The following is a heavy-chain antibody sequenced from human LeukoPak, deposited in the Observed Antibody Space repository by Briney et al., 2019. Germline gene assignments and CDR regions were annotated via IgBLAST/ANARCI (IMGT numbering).Heavy chain of an antibody. CDR3: ARDGLHYDSSGYYF. D-gene: IGHD3-22*01. J-gene: IGHJ4*02. CDR2: INWNGGST. CDR1: GFTFDDYG. V-gene: IGHV3-20*04. Sequence: GGSLRLSCAASGFTFDDYGMSWVRQAPGKGLEWVSGINWNGGSTGYADSVKGRFTISRDNAKNSLYLQMNSLRAEDTALYYCARDGLHYDSSGYYFGGQGTLVTVSS.